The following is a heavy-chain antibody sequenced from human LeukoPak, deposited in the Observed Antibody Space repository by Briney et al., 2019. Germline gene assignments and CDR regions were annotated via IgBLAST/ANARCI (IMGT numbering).Heavy chain of an antibody. J-gene: IGHJ5*02. CDR2: IYYSGNT. CDR1: GVSISSSNSY. D-gene: IGHD6-13*01. Sequence: SSETLSLTCTVSGVSISSSNSYWGWIRQPPGKGLEWIGSIYYSGNTYFNPSLKSRVTISVDTSKNQFSLKLSSVTAADTAVYYCARVLAAAGNNWFDPWGQGTLVTVSS. V-gene: IGHV4-39*07. CDR3: ARVLAAAGNNWFDP.